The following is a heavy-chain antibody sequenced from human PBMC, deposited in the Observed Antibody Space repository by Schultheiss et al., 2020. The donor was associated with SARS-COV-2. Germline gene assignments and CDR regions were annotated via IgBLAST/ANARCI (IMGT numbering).Heavy chain of an antibody. D-gene: IGHD1-1*01. V-gene: IGHV3-21*01. CDR3: AKAPLDERTYYGMDV. CDR2: ISTKGGYR. J-gene: IGHJ6*02. CDR1: GFTFSSYG. Sequence: GGSLRLSCAASGFTFSSYGMHWVRQAPGKGLEWVASISTKGGYRFYADSVKGRVTISRDNSKNTLYLQMNSLRVEDTAVYYCAKAPLDERTYYGMDVWGQGTTVTVSS.